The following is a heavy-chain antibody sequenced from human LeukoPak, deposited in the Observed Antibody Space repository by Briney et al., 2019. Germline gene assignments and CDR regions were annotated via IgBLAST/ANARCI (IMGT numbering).Heavy chain of an antibody. Sequence: GGSLRLSCVASGVTLSNYAMSWARQAPGQGLEWVSGISSSGSGGNTYYADSVKGRFTISRDNSKNTLYLQMNSLRAEDTAVYYCARDSADIAVALMYYFDYWGQGTLVTVSS. D-gene: IGHD6-19*01. J-gene: IGHJ4*02. CDR1: GVTLSNYA. CDR2: ISSSGSGGNT. V-gene: IGHV3-23*01. CDR3: ARDSADIAVALMYYFDY.